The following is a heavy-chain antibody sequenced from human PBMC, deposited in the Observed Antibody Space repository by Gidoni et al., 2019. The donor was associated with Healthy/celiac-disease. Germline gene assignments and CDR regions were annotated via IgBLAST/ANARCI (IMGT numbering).Heavy chain of an antibody. CDR1: GFTFSSYS. D-gene: IGHD2-2*01. CDR2: ISSSSSYI. J-gene: IGHJ5*02. CDR3: ASRSTSGGGVVRYNWFDP. Sequence: EVQLVESGGGLVKPGGSLRLSCAASGFTFSSYSMNWVRQAPGKGLEWVSSISSSSSYIYYADSVKGRFTISRDNAKNSLYLQMNSLRAEDTAVYYCASRSTSGGGVVRYNWFDPWGQGTLVTVSS. V-gene: IGHV3-21*01.